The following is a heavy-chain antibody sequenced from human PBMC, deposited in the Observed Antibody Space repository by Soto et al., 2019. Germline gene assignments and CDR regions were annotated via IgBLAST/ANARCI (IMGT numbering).Heavy chain of an antibody. CDR1: GYTFTSYD. CDR2: MNPNSGNT. CDR3: ARRTLETYYDFWSGQQNWFDP. V-gene: IGHV1-8*01. D-gene: IGHD3-3*01. Sequence: SVKVSCKASGYTFTSYDINWVRQATGQGLEWMGWMNPNSGNTGYAQKFQGRVTMTRNTSISTAYMELSSLRSEDTAVYYCARRTLETYYDFWSGQQNWFDPWGQGTLVTVSS. J-gene: IGHJ5*02.